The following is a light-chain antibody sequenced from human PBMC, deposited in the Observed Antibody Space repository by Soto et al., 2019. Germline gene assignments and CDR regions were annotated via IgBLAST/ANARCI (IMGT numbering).Light chain of an antibody. V-gene: IGKV3-20*01. CDR2: HAS. CDR1: QIVSSGY. J-gene: IGKJ1*01. Sequence: EIVLTQSPGTLSLFPGERATISCRASQIVSSGYLGWYQQKPGQAPRLLIQHASSRAAGVPDSFSGSGSGTDFILTISTLEPEDFEVYYCQQYANSRTFGQGTKVYI. CDR3: QQYANSRT.